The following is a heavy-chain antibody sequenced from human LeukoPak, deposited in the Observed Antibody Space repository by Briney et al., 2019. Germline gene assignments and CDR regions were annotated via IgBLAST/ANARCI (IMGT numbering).Heavy chain of an antibody. CDR3: AKELLLWFGESPYGIDV. CDR1: GFTFSSYA. J-gene: IGHJ6*02. V-gene: IGHV3-23*01. D-gene: IGHD3-10*01. CDR2: ISGSGGST. Sequence: GGSLRLSCAASGFTFSSYAMSWVRQAPGKRLEWVSAISGSGGSTYYADSVKGRFTISRDNSKNTLYLQMNSLRAEDTAVYYCAKELLLWFGESPYGIDVWGQGTTVTVSS.